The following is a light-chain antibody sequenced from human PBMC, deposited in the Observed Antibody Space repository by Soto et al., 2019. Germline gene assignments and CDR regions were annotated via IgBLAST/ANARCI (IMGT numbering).Light chain of an antibody. CDR1: QSVSSSY. J-gene: IGKJ1*01. CDR3: QQYGKLPRT. V-gene: IGKV3-20*01. Sequence: IVLTQSPGTLSLSPGERATLSCRASQSVSSSYLAWYQQKPGQAPRLLIFGASRRATGIPDRFSGSGSGTNFTLTISRLEPEDFAVYYCQQYGKLPRTFGQGTKVDIK. CDR2: GAS.